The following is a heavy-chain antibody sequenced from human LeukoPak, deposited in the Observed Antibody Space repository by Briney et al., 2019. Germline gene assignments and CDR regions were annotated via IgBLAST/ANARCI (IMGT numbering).Heavy chain of an antibody. CDR3: ARAREYYYDSSGYYYPGYYFDY. CDR2: SYYSGST. CDR1: GGSISSSSYY. J-gene: IGHJ4*02. D-gene: IGHD3-22*01. V-gene: IGHV4-39*01. Sequence: SETLSLTCTVSGGSISSSSYYWGWIRQPPGKGLEWIGSSYYSGSTYYNPSLKSRVTISVDTSKNQFSLKLSSVTAADTAVYYCARAREYYYDSSGYYYPGYYFDYWGQGTLVTVSS.